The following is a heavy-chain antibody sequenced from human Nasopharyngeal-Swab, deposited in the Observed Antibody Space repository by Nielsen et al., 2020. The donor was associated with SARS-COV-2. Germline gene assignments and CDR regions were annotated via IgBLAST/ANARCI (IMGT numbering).Heavy chain of an antibody. Sequence: GESLKISCAASGFSFNTYTFNWVRQAPGKGLEWVSFIHTGSNDILYAESVKGRFSISRDDAQSSLHLQMNSLRVEDTAGYYCLRGIGGLHATDREFWGQGTLVTVSS. CDR2: IHTGSNDI. J-gene: IGHJ4*02. CDR3: LRGIGGLHATDREF. V-gene: IGHV3-21*06. D-gene: IGHD3-16*01. CDR1: GFSFNTYT.